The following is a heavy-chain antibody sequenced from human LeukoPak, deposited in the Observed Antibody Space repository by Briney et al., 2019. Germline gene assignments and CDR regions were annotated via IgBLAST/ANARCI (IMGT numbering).Heavy chain of an antibody. D-gene: IGHD3-10*01. CDR2: VSGSGENT. V-gene: IGHV3-23*01. Sequence: GGSLRLSCVASGFTFRNYAMSWVRQAPGKGLEWVSGVSGSGENTHYADSVKGRFTISRDNSKNTLYLQMNSLRAEDTAVYYCAKHTYGSGKQAIDYWGQGTLVTVSS. CDR1: GFTFRNYA. CDR3: AKHTYGSGKQAIDY. J-gene: IGHJ4*02.